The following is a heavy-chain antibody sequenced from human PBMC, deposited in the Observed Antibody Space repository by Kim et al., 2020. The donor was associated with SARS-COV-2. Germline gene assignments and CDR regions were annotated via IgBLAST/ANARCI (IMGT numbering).Heavy chain of an antibody. D-gene: IGHD3-10*01. Sequence: GGSLRLSCAASGFTFSSYAMHWVRQAPGKGLEWVAVISYDGSNKYYADSVKGRFTISRDNSKNTLYLQMNSLRAEDTAVYYCARVRGVRWYFDLWGRGT. CDR3: ARVRGVRWYFDL. CDR2: ISYDGSNK. V-gene: IGHV3-30*04. J-gene: IGHJ2*01. CDR1: GFTFSSYA.